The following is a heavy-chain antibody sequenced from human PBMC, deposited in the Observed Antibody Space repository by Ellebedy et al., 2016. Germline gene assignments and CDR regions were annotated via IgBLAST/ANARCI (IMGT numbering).Heavy chain of an antibody. Sequence: GGSLRLSCTTSGFMFDDYVLSWFRQAPGKGLEWVGFIRSLAYGGTTEYAASVKGRFIISRDDSTRIAYLQMNGLKSEDTGVYYCARGFSWGQGTLVTVSS. CDR1: GFMFDDYV. CDR2: IRSLAYGGTT. J-gene: IGHJ5*02. V-gene: IGHV3-49*03. CDR3: ARGFS.